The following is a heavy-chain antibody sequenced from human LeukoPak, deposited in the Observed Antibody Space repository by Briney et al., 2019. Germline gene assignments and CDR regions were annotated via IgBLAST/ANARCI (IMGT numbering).Heavy chain of an antibody. Sequence: GGSLRLSCAASGFTFSSYGMHWVRQAPGKGLEWVAFIRYDGSNKYYADSVKGRFTISRDNSKNTLYLQMNSLRAEDTAVYYCAKCRATVTTLDAFDIWGQGTMVTVSS. J-gene: IGHJ3*02. CDR2: IRYDGSNK. CDR1: GFTFSSYG. V-gene: IGHV3-30*02. D-gene: IGHD4-17*01. CDR3: AKCRATVTTLDAFDI.